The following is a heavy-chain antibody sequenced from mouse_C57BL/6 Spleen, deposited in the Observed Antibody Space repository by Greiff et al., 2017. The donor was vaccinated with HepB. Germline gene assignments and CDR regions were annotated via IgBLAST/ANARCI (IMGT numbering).Heavy chain of an antibody. J-gene: IGHJ3*01. V-gene: IGHV1-53*01. D-gene: IGHD1-1*02. Sequence: VKLVESGTELVKPGASVKLSCKASGYTFTSYWMHWVKQRPGQGLEWIGNINPSNGGTNYNEKFKSKATLTVDKSSSTAYMQLSSLTSEDSAVFYWARGGAQPGGGFAYWGQGTLVTVSA. CDR1: GYTFTSYW. CDR2: INPSNGGT. CDR3: ARGGAQPGGGFAY.